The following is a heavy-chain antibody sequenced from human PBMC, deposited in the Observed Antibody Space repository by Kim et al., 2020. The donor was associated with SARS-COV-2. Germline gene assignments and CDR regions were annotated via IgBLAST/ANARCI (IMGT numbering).Heavy chain of an antibody. Sequence: GGSLRLSCAASGFTFSSYAMHWVRQAPGKGLEWVAVISYDGSNKYYADSVKGRFTISRDNSKNTLYLQMNSLRAEDTAVYYCARGDYLLWFENFDYWGQGTLVTVSS. D-gene: IGHD3-10*01. J-gene: IGHJ4*02. CDR3: ARGDYLLWFENFDY. CDR1: GFTFSSYA. V-gene: IGHV3-30*04. CDR2: ISYDGSNK.